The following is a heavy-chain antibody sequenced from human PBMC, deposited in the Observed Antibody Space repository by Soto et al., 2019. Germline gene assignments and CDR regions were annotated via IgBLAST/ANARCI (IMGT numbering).Heavy chain of an antibody. CDR2: INPNSGGT. D-gene: IGHD6-13*01. Sequence: QVQLVQSGAEVKKPGASVKVSCKASGYTFTGYYMHWVRQAPGQGLEWMGWINPNSGGTNYAQKFQGWVTMTRDTSISTAYMELSRLRSDDTAVYYCARDQDLAAARTGWFDPWGQGTLVTVSS. CDR3: ARDQDLAAARTGWFDP. V-gene: IGHV1-2*04. J-gene: IGHJ5*02. CDR1: GYTFTGYY.